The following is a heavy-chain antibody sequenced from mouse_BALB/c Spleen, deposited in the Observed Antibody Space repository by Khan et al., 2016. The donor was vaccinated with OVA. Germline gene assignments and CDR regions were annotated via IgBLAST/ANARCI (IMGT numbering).Heavy chain of an antibody. CDR3: AREWDDGGLAY. CDR1: GFTFSDYY. D-gene: IGHD2-3*01. Sequence: EVELVESGGGLVQPGGSLKLSCATSGFTFSDYYMYWVRQTPEKRLEWVAYLSNRGTTTYYPDTVRGRFTISRDNAKNTLYLQMSRLESEDTAMYDCAREWDDGGLAYWSQGTLVTVSA. CDR2: LSNRGTTT. J-gene: IGHJ3*01. V-gene: IGHV5-12*02.